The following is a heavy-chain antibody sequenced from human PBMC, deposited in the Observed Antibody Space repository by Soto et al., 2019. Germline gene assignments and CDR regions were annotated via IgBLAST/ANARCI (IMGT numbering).Heavy chain of an antibody. Sequence: QVHLQESGPGLVKPSETLSLTCTVSGGSISSYYWSWIRQPAGKGLEWMGRLYTSGSTNYNPSLKSRVTMSVDTSKNQFSLKLRSVNAADTAVYYCARDRYYYDSSGYYSFDYWGQGTLVTVSS. D-gene: IGHD3-22*01. V-gene: IGHV4-4*07. CDR3: ARDRYYYDSSGYYSFDY. CDR1: GGSISSYY. CDR2: LYTSGST. J-gene: IGHJ4*02.